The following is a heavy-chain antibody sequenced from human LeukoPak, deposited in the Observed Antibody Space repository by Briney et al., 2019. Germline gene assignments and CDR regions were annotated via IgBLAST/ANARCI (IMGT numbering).Heavy chain of an antibody. D-gene: IGHD6-19*01. CDR3: ARHEYSSGWYGYFDY. V-gene: IGHV4-4*07. CDR1: GGSISRYY. CDR2: IYTSGIT. Sequence: KTSETLSLTCTVSGGSISRYYWSWIRQPAGKGLEWIGRIYTSGITDYNLSLKSRVTMSLDTSKNQFSLKLSSVTAADTAVYYCARHEYSSGWYGYFDYWGQGTLVTVSS. J-gene: IGHJ4*02.